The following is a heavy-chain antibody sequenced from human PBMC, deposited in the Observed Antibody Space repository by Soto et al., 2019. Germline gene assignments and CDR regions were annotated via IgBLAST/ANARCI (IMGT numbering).Heavy chain of an antibody. V-gene: IGHV3-30-3*01. CDR1: GFTFSSYA. CDR2: ISYDGSNK. D-gene: IGHD3-22*01. Sequence: PGGSLRLSCAASGFTFSSYAMHWARQAPGKGLEWVAVISYDGSNKYYADSVKGRFTISRDNSKNTLYLQMNSLRAEDTAVYYCAVPRYDSSGYYLDYWGQGTLVTVSS. CDR3: AVPRYDSSGYYLDY. J-gene: IGHJ4*02.